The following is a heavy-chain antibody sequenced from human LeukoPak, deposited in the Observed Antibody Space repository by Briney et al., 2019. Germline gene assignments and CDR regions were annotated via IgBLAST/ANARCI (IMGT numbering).Heavy chain of an antibody. CDR3: AGVAATNRLGDDAFDI. Sequence: PSETLSLTCTVSGGSISSYYWSWIRQPPGKGLEWIGYIYYSGSTNYNPSLKSRVTISVDTSKNQFSLKLSSVTAADTAVYYCAGVAATNRLGDDAFDIWGQETMVTVSS. D-gene: IGHD2-15*01. CDR1: GGSISSYY. CDR2: IYYSGST. J-gene: IGHJ3*02. V-gene: IGHV4-59*01.